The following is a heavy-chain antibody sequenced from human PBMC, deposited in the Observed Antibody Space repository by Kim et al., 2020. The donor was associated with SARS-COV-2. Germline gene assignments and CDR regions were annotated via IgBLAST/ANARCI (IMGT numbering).Heavy chain of an antibody. CDR2: IRSDGSDT. D-gene: IGHD6-13*01. J-gene: IGHJ5*02. V-gene: IGHV3-74*01. CDR3: ARGSFQQGFDP. Sequence: GGSLRLSCAASGFTFSSYCMNWVRQAPGKGLVWVSRIRSDGSDTHYADSVKGRFTISRDNAKNTLHLQLNSLGVEDTAIYYCARGSFQQGFDPWGQGTLVTVSS. CDR1: GFTFSSYC.